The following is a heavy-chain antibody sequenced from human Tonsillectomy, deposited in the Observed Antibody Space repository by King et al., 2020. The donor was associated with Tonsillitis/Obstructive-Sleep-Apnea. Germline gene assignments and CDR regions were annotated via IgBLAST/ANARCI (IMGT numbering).Heavy chain of an antibody. CDR1: GFTFSSYD. V-gene: IGHV3-30*18. CDR3: AKELKGGYDILTGYYPPYYYYYMDV. D-gene: IGHD3-9*01. Sequence: VQLVESGGGVVQPGRSLRLSCAASGFTFSSYDMHWVRQAPGKGLEWVAVISYDGSNKYYADSVKVRFTISRDNSKYTLYLQMNSLRSEDTAVYYCAKELKGGYDILTGYYPPYYYYYMDVWGKGTTVTVSS. CDR2: ISYDGSNK. J-gene: IGHJ6*03.